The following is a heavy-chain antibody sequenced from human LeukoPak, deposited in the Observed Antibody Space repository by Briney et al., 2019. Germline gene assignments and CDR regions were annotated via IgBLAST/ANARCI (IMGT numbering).Heavy chain of an antibody. Sequence: PGGSLRLSCAASGFPFSNYWMIWVRQAPGEGLEWVASIKQDGSDQYYVDSMKGRFIISRDNAKNSLYLEMNSLRTEDTALYYCARAFTTSWYNWFDPWGQGTLVTVSS. CDR3: ARAFTTSWYNWFDP. CDR2: IKQDGSDQ. D-gene: IGHD2-2*01. V-gene: IGHV3-7*01. J-gene: IGHJ5*02. CDR1: GFPFSNYW.